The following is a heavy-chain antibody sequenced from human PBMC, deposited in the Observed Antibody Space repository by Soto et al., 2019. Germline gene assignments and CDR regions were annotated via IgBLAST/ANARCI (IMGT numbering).Heavy chain of an antibody. J-gene: IGHJ3*02. CDR1: GGSISSYY. CDR2: IYYSGST. Sequence: SETLSLTCTVSGGSISSYYWSWIRQPPGKGLEWIGYIYYSGSTNYNPSLKSRVTISVDTSKNQFSLKLSSVTAADMAVYYCARDHRWIGGPEWAFDIWGQGTMVTVSS. D-gene: IGHD3-16*01. V-gene: IGHV4-59*01. CDR3: ARDHRWIGGPEWAFDI.